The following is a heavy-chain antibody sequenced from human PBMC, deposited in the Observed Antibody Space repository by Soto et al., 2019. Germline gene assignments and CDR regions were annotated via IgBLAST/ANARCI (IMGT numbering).Heavy chain of an antibody. CDR3: AHRPSDYIWGSYPT. Sequence: QITLKESGPTLVKPTQTLTLTCTFSGLSLSSSGVGVAWIRQPPGKALEWLALISWDGDKYYSPSLKNRLSISKDTSENHVVLTLTNVDPVDTGTYFCAHRPSDYIWGSYPTWGQGTLVTVSS. J-gene: IGHJ5*02. CDR2: ISWDGDK. CDR1: GLSLSSSGVG. D-gene: IGHD3-16*01. V-gene: IGHV2-5*02.